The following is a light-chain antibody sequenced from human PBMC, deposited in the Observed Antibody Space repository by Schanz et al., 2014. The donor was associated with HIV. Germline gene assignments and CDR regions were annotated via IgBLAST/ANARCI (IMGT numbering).Light chain of an antibody. J-gene: IGKJ4*01. Sequence: EIVLTQSPATLSLSPGERATLSCRASQSVSSYLAWYQQKPAQAPRLLIYHASTRATDIPARFSGSGSGTEFTLTISSLEPEDFATYYCQQSNEFPLTFGGGTKVEI. V-gene: IGKV3-11*01. CDR2: HAS. CDR3: QQSNEFPLT. CDR1: QSVSSY.